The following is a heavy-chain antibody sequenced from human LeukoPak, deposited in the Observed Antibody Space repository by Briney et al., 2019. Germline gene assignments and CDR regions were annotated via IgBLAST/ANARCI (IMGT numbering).Heavy chain of an antibody. Sequence: PGGSLGLSCAASGFTFRNYVIHWVRQAPGKGLEWVSAISGSGGSTYYADSVKGRFTISRDNSKNTLYLQMNSLRAEDTAVYYCAKSSGKEAVAALDYWGQGTLVTVSS. J-gene: IGHJ4*02. CDR3: AKSSGKEAVAALDY. CDR2: ISGSGGST. CDR1: GFTFRNYV. V-gene: IGHV3-23*01. D-gene: IGHD6-19*01.